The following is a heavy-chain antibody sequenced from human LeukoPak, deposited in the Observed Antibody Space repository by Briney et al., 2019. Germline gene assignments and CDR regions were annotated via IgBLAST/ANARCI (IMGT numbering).Heavy chain of an antibody. CDR1: GFTFSSYA. Sequence: PGGSLRLSRAASGFTFSSYAMSWVRQAPGKGLEWVSAISGSGGSTYYADSVKGRFTISRDNSKNTLYLQMNSLRAEDTAVYYCAKDGNGRGSYYYFDYWGQGTLVTVSS. D-gene: IGHD3-10*01. CDR2: ISGSGGST. J-gene: IGHJ4*02. CDR3: AKDGNGRGSYYYFDY. V-gene: IGHV3-23*01.